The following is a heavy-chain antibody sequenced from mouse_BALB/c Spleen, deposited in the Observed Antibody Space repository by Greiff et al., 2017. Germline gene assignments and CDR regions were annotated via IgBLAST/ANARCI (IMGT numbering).Heavy chain of an antibody. V-gene: IGHV1-5*01. CDR1: GYSFTSYW. CDR3: TRERATGWYFDV. D-gene: IGHD6-1*02. J-gene: IGHJ1*01. CDR2: IYPGNSDT. Sequence: EVQLQQSGTVLARPGASVKMSCKASGYSFTSYWMHWVKQRPGQGLEWIGAIYPGNSDTSYNQKFKGKAKLTAVTSASTAYMELSSLTNEDSAVYYCTRERATGWYFDVWGAGTTVTVSS.